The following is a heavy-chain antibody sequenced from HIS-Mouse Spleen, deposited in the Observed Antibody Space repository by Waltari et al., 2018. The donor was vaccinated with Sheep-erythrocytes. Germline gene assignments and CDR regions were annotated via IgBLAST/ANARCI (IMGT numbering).Heavy chain of an antibody. CDR1: GGSISSSSYY. J-gene: IGHJ4*02. Sequence: QLQLQESGPGLVKPSETLSLTCTVSGGSISSSSYYWGWIRQPPGKGLAWIGSIYYSGSTYYNPSLKSRVTISVDTSKNQFSLKLSSVTAADTAVYYCARDEGTYYDFWSGYPPSYYFDYWGQGTLVTVSS. CDR3: ARDEGTYYDFWSGYPPSYYFDY. D-gene: IGHD3-3*01. V-gene: IGHV4-39*07. CDR2: IYYSGST.